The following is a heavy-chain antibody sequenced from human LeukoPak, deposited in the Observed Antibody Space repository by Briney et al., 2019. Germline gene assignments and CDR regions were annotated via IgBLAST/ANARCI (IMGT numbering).Heavy chain of an antibody. D-gene: IGHD3-9*01. CDR2: INPSSGGT. J-gene: IGHJ4*02. V-gene: IGHV1-2*02. CDR3: ARIDILTGYYPDY. Sequence: ASVKVSCKASGYTFTDYYMHWVRQAPGQGLEWMGWINPSSGGTNYAQKFQGRVAMTRDTSISTAYMELNRLRSDDTAVYYCARIDILTGYYPDYWGQGTLVTVSS. CDR1: GYTFTDYY.